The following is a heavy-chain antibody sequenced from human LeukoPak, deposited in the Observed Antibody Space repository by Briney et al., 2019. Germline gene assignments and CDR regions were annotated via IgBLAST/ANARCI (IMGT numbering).Heavy chain of an antibody. Sequence: ASVKVSCKASGYTFTGYYIHWVRQAPGQGLEWMGWINPNSGGTKYAQKFQGRVSMTRDMPINTAYMELNSLRFDDTAVYYCARSKYSDYLWGQGTLVTVSS. D-gene: IGHD5-12*01. J-gene: IGHJ4*02. CDR1: GYTFTGYY. V-gene: IGHV1-2*02. CDR3: ARSKYSDYL. CDR2: INPNSGGT.